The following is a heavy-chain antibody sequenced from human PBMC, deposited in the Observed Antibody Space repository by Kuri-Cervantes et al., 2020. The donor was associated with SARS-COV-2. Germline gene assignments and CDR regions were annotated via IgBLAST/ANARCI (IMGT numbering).Heavy chain of an antibody. CDR3: VREKGGWLQGDY. D-gene: IGHD5-24*01. Sequence: GGSLRLSCTASGFSISDRAYWMTWVRQTPGKGLEWVANIKHDGSERFYVDSVKGRSTISRDNAKNSLYLQMDSLRAEDTAVYYCVREKGGWLQGDYWGQGTLVTVSS. CDR1: GFSISDRAYW. CDR2: IKHDGSER. V-gene: IGHV3-7*01. J-gene: IGHJ4*02.